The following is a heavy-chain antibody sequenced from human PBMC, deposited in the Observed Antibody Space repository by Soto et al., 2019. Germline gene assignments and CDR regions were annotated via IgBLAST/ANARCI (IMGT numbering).Heavy chain of an antibody. J-gene: IGHJ6*02. Sequence: EVQLLESGGGLVQPGGSLRLSCAASGFTFTSCAMSWVRQAPGKGLEWVSAISVSGGITYYADSVKGRFIISRDNSKNTLYLQMNSLRGEDTAVYYCAKGGLWWLRGLGRVYYYGMDVWGQGTTVTVSS. CDR2: ISVSGGIT. D-gene: IGHD5-12*01. CDR1: GFTFTSCA. V-gene: IGHV3-23*01. CDR3: AKGGLWWLRGLGRVYYYGMDV.